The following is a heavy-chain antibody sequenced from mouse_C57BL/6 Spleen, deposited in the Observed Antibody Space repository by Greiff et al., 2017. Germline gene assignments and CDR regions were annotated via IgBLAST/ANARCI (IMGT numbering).Heavy chain of an antibody. CDR2: IRNKANGYTT. D-gene: IGHD1-1*01. Sequence: EVQLVESGGGLVQPGGSLSLSCAASGFTFTDYYMSWVRQPPGKALEWLGFIRNKANGYTTEYSASVKGRFTISRDNSQSILYLQMNALRAEDSATYYCERYAILLRGCDYWGQGTTLTVSS. CDR3: ERYAILLRGCDY. CDR1: GFTFTDYY. J-gene: IGHJ2*01. V-gene: IGHV7-3*01.